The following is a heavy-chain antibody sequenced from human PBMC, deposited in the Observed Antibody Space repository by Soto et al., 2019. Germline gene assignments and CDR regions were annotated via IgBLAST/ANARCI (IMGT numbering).Heavy chain of an antibody. V-gene: IGHV1-18*01. D-gene: IGHD1-1*01. Sequence: QVHLVQSGAEVKKPGASVKVSCKCSGYTFTSYGITWVRQAPGQGLEWMGWISAHNGNTDYPQKVQGRVTVTRDTSTSTAYMELRSLRSDDTAVYYCARGRYGDYWGQGALVTVSS. CDR1: GYTFTSYG. J-gene: IGHJ4*02. CDR3: ARGRYGDY. CDR2: ISAHNGNT.